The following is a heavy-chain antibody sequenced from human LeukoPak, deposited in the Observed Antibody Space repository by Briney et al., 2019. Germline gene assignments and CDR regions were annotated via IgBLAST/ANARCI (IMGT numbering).Heavy chain of an antibody. CDR1: GGSFSGYY. CDR2: INHSGST. CDR3: AREYGGCSSTSCYYDY. Sequence: TTSETLSLTCAVYGGSFSGYYWSWIRQPPGKGLEWIGEINHSGSTNYNPSLKSRVTISVDTSKNQFSLKLSSVTAADTAVYYCAREYGGCSSTSCYYDYWGQGTLVTVSS. V-gene: IGHV4-34*01. D-gene: IGHD2-2*01. J-gene: IGHJ4*02.